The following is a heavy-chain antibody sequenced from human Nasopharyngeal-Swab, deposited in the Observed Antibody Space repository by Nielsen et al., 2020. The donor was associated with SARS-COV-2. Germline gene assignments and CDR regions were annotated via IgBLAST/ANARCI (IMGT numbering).Heavy chain of an antibody. Sequence: GSLRLSCTVSCGSISNYYWSWIRQPPGKRLEWIGYIYNSGRTTDYNPSLKSRVTISLDTSKNQFSLKLSSVTAADTAVYYCARGGDGGLAHFDYWGQGNLVTVSS. CDR1: CGSISNYY. V-gene: IGHV4-59*01. CDR2: IYNSGRT. J-gene: IGHJ4*02. D-gene: IGHD2-21*01. CDR3: ARGGDGGLAHFDY.